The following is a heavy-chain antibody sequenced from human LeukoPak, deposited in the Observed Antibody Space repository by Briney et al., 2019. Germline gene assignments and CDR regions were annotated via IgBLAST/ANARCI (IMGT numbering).Heavy chain of an antibody. V-gene: IGHV4-39*07. CDR3: AREMMGAAAHHY. CDR2: IYYSGST. CDR1: GGSISSGSYY. J-gene: IGHJ4*02. D-gene: IGHD6-13*01. Sequence: SETLSLTCTVSGGSISSGSYYWSWIRQPAGKGLEWIGSIYYSGSTYYNPSLKSRVTISVDTSKNQFSLKLSSVTAADTAVYYCAREMMGAAAHHYWGQGTLVTVSS.